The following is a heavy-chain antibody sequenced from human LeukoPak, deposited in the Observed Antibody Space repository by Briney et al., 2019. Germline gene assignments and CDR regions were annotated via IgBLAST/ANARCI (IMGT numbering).Heavy chain of an antibody. CDR1: GFTFSSYG. J-gene: IGHJ4*02. Sequence: GGSLRLSCAASGFTFSSYGMHWVRQAPGKGLEWVAFIGYGGSNKFHGESVKGRFTISRDNSKNTLYLQMNSLKNEDTAVYYCASGSYYYVSDFWGQGTLVTVSS. V-gene: IGHV3-30*02. CDR3: ASGSYYYVSDF. CDR2: IGYGGSNK. D-gene: IGHD1-26*01.